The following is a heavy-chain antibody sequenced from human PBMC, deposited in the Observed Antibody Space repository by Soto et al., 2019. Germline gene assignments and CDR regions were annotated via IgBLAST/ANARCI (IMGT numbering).Heavy chain of an antibody. Sequence: QITLKESGPTLVKPTQTLTLTCTFSAFSLSTSGVGVGWIRQPPGKALEWLTFIYWDDDKRYSPSLKRRLTITKDTSKNQVVLTMTNMDPVDTATYYCARLVAAGITYYFDSWGQGTLVTVSS. CDR3: ARLVAAGITYYFDS. V-gene: IGHV2-5*02. D-gene: IGHD2-21*01. CDR1: AFSLSTSGVG. J-gene: IGHJ4*02. CDR2: IYWDDDK.